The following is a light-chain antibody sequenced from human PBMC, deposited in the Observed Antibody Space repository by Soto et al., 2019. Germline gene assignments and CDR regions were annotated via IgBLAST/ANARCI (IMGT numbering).Light chain of an antibody. CDR1: QSVSSSY. V-gene: IGKV3-20*01. Sequence: EIVLTQSPGTLSLSPGERATLSCRASQSVSSSYLAWYQQKPGQAPRLIIYGASSRATGIPDRFSGSGSGTDFTLTISRLEPEDFAVYYCQNYGSLTSSTFGQGTKVEIK. CDR3: QNYGSLTSST. J-gene: IGKJ1*01. CDR2: GAS.